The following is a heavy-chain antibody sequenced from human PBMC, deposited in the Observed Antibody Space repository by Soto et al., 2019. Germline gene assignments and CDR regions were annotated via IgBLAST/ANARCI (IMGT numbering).Heavy chain of an antibody. D-gene: IGHD2-15*01. CDR1: GYTFTRYT. V-gene: IGHV1-3*01. CDR3: ARGIATGQLDP. Sequence: SVKVSCKASGYTFTRYTMNWGRQAPGQRLEWMGWINPDNGNTKSSQKFQDRVIITRDTSASTAYMDLSSLRSEDTAVYYCARGIATGQLDPWGQGTLVTVSS. J-gene: IGHJ5*02. CDR2: INPDNGNT.